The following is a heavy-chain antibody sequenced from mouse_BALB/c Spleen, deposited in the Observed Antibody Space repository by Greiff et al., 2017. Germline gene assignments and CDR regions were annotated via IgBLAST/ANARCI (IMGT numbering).Heavy chain of an antibody. J-gene: IGHJ2*01. CDR3: ARGYFDY. CDR2: INPSTGYT. V-gene: IGHV1-7*01. CDR1: GYTFTSYW. Sequence: VQLQQSGAELAKPGASVKMSCKASGYTFTSYWMHWVKQRPGQGLEWIGYINPSTGYTEYNQKFKDKATLTADKSSSTAYMQLSSLTSEDSAVYYSARGYFDYWGQGTTLTVSS.